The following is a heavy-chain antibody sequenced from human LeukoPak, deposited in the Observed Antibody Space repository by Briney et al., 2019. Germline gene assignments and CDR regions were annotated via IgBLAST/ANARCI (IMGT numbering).Heavy chain of an antibody. J-gene: IGHJ4*02. Sequence: SETLSLTCTVSGGSISSYYWSWIRQPPGKGLEWIGYIYYSGSTNYNPSLESRVTLSVNTSKNQFALKLGSVTAADTGIYYCARSGAIFGVVVIRSYFDYWGQGIRVTVSS. CDR1: GGSISSYY. CDR2: IYYSGST. V-gene: IGHV4-59*12. CDR3: ARSGAIFGVVVIRSYFDY. D-gene: IGHD3-3*01.